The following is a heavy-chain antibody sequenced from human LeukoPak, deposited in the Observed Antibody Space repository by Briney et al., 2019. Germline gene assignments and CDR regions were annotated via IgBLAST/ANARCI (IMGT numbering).Heavy chain of an antibody. Sequence: GGSLRLSCAASGFTFSSYAMSWVRQAPGKGLEWVAVIWYDGSNKYYADSVKGRFTISRDNSKNTLYLQMNSLRAEDTAVYYCARDFRRYYGSGAPWGQGTLVTVSS. CDR2: IWYDGSNK. J-gene: IGHJ5*02. D-gene: IGHD3-10*01. V-gene: IGHV3-33*08. CDR3: ARDFRRYYGSGAP. CDR1: GFTFSSYA.